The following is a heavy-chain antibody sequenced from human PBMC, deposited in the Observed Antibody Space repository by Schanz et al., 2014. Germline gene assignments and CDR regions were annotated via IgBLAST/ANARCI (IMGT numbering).Heavy chain of an antibody. Sequence: QVQLVESGGGVVQRGGSLRLSCAASGFIFSNYGMHWVRQAPGKGLEWVAVISSDGFNKFYADSVKGRFTISRDNSKNTLYLRMISLRAEDTAMFYCAREIPAGGHFDYWGQGTLVSVSS. CDR1: GFIFSNYG. CDR2: ISSDGFNK. CDR3: AREIPAGGHFDY. J-gene: IGHJ4*02. D-gene: IGHD2-15*01. V-gene: IGHV3-30*19.